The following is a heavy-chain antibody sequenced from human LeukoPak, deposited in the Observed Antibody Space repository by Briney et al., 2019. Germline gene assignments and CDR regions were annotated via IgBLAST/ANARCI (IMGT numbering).Heavy chain of an antibody. CDR3: ARGFLEWLSSEYYFDY. D-gene: IGHD3-3*01. CDR1: GGTFSSYA. Sequence: ASVKVSCKASGGTFSSYAISWVRQAPGQGLEWMGGIIPIFGTANYAQKFRGRVTITTDESTSTAYMELSSLRSEDTAVYYCARGFLEWLSSEYYFDYWGQGTLVTVSS. CDR2: IIPIFGTA. J-gene: IGHJ4*02. V-gene: IGHV1-69*05.